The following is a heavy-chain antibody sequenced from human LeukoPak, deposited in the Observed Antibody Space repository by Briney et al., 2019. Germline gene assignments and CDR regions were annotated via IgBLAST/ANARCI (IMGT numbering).Heavy chain of an antibody. J-gene: IGHJ4*02. V-gene: IGHV3-21*01. CDR2: ISSSSSYI. Sequence: ETLSLTCAVYGGSFSGYYWSWIRQPPGKGLEWVSSISSSSSYIYYADSVKGRFTISRDNAKNSLYLQMNSLRAEDTAVYYCARVEQYQLLIDYWGQGTLVTVSS. D-gene: IGHD2-2*01. CDR3: ARVEQYQLLIDY. CDR1: GGSFSGYY.